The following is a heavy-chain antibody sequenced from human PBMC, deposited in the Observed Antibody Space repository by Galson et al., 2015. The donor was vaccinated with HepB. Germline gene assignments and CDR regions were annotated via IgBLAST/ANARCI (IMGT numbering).Heavy chain of an antibody. CDR2: ITNTGGST. V-gene: IGHV3-23*01. CDR1: GFRFAYYG. Sequence: SLRLSCAASGFRFAYYGMSWVRQAPGKGLEWLSSITNTGGSTYYADSVKGRFTISRDNSKNTVYLQLNNVKAEDSAVYYCAKGSILASSYFYGIDVWGQGTTVTVS. CDR3: AKGSILASSYFYGIDV. D-gene: IGHD2-2*01. J-gene: IGHJ6*02.